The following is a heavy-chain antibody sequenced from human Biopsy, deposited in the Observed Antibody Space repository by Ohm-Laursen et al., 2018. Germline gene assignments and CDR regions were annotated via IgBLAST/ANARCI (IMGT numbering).Heavy chain of an antibody. J-gene: IGHJ4*02. Sequence: SSVKVSCKASGGTFTNYAISWVRQAPGQGLEWMGGIIPIFGTANYAQKFQGRVTITADESTSTAYMELSSLRSDDTVVYYCARDALGGGSYRFFYWGQGSLVTVSS. CDR1: GGTFTNYA. D-gene: IGHD1-26*01. V-gene: IGHV1-69*01. CDR2: IIPIFGTA. CDR3: ARDALGGGSYRFFY.